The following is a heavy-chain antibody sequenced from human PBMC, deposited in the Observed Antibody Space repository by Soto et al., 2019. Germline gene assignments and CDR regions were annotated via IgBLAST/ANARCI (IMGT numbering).Heavy chain of an antibody. J-gene: IGHJ4*02. CDR3: ATAFEY. V-gene: IGHV3-74*01. CDR2: IDNDGSGT. Sequence: EVQLVESGGGLVQPGGSLRLSCPASGFTFSDFWMHWVRQAPGKGLVWVSRIDNDGSGTSYGDSVKGRFTISRDNAKNTLYLQMNSLRAEDTAVYYCATAFEYWGRGTLVTVSS. CDR1: GFTFSDFW.